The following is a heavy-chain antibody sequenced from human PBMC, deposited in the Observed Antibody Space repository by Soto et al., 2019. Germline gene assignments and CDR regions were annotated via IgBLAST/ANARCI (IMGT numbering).Heavy chain of an antibody. J-gene: IGHJ6*02. CDR3: ARGDYGDYFYYYGMDV. CDR2: IYHSGST. D-gene: IGHD4-17*01. V-gene: IGHV4-4*02. CDR1: GGSISNNNW. Sequence: QVQLQESGPGLVKPSGTLSLTCAVSGGSISNNNWWSWVRQPPGKGLEWIGEIYHSGSTNYNPSLKSRVTISVDKSKNQFSLKPSSVTAADTAVYYCARGDYGDYFYYYGMDVWGQGTTVTVSS.